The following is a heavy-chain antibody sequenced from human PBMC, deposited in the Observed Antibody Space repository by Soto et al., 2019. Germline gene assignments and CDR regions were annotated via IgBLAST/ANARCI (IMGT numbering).Heavy chain of an antibody. CDR1: GITFSSHA. Sequence: EVQLLESGGGLVQPGGSLRLSCAASGITFSSHAMTWVRQSPGRGLEWVSLISSGSSTYYADSVKGRFSISRDNSKSTLFLQMNSLRAEDTAIYYCAKHSASGGGFDYWGQGTRVTVSS. CDR3: AKHSASGGGFDY. J-gene: IGHJ4*02. CDR2: LISSGSST. D-gene: IGHD3-10*01. V-gene: IGHV3-23*01.